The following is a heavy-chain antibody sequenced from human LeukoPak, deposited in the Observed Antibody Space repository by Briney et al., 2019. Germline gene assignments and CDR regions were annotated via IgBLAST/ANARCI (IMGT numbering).Heavy chain of an antibody. V-gene: IGHV3-9*01. CDR1: GFTFDDYA. CDR2: ISWNSGSI. J-gene: IGHJ4*02. CDR3: AKMGAGLDY. Sequence: GRSLRLSCAASGFTFDDYAMHWVRQAPGKGLEWVSGISWNSGSIGYADSVKGRFTISRDNAKNSLYLQMNSLRAEDTALYYCAKMGAGLDYWGQGTLVTVSS. D-gene: IGHD1-26*01.